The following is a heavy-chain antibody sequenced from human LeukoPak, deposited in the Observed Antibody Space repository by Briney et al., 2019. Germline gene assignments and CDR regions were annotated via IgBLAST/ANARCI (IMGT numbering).Heavy chain of an antibody. CDR1: GFTVSSNY. Sequence: GGSLRLSCAASGFTVSSNYMSWVRQAPGKGLEWVSVIYSGGSTYYADSVKGRFTISRDNSKNTLYLQMNSLRAEDTAVYYCARDRGYGDAPSGYWGQGTLVTVSS. D-gene: IGHD4-17*01. J-gene: IGHJ4*02. CDR3: ARDRGYGDAPSGY. V-gene: IGHV3-53*01. CDR2: IYSGGST.